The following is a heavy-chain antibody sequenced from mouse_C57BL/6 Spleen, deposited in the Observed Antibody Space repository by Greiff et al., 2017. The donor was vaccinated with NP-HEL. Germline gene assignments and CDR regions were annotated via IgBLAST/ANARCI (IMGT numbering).Heavy chain of an antibody. CDR3: ARRWDGNYLYYAMDY. J-gene: IGHJ4*01. CDR2: IHPNSGST. V-gene: IGHV1-64*01. Sequence: VQLQQPGAELVKPGASVKLSCKASGYTFTSYWMNWVKQRPGQGLEWIGMIHPNSGSTNYNEKLKRKATLTVDKSSSTAYMQLSSLTSEDSAVYYCARRWDGNYLYYAMDYWGQGTSVTVSS. CDR1: GYTFTSYW. D-gene: IGHD2-1*01.